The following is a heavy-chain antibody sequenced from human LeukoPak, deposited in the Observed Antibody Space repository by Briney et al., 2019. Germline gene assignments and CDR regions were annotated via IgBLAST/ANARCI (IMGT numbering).Heavy chain of an antibody. D-gene: IGHD2-15*01. CDR1: GFTFSSYA. Sequence: GGSLRLSCAASGFTFSSYAMSWVRQAPGKGLEWVSAISGSGGSTYYADSVKGRFTISRDNSKNTLYLQMNSLRAEDTAVYYCAKEPATVVVAAKGAFDIWGQGTMVTVSS. CDR2: ISGSGGST. J-gene: IGHJ3*02. V-gene: IGHV3-23*01. CDR3: AKEPATVVVAAKGAFDI.